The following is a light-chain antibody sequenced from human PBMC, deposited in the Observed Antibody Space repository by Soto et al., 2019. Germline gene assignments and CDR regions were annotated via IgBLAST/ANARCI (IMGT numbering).Light chain of an antibody. V-gene: IGLV2-14*01. CDR2: DVS. CDR3: SSYTSGSTFYV. Sequence: QAVVSQPASVCGSPGQAITISCTGTSSDIGGYNYVSWFQQHPGKAPKLMISDVSNRPSGVSNRFSGSKSGNTASLTISGLQAEDEADYYCSSYTSGSTFYVFGTGTKVTVL. CDR1: SSDIGGYNY. J-gene: IGLJ1*01.